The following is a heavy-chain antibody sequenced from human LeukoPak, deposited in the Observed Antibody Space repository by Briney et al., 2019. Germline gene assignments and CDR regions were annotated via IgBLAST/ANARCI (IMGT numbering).Heavy chain of an antibody. D-gene: IGHD6-19*01. CDR2: IYYSGST. Sequence: SETLSLTCTVSGGSISSYYWSWIRQPPGKGLEWIGYIYYSGSTNYNPSLKSRVTISVDTSKNQFSLKLSSVTAADTAVYYCARLYSSGWYYYHGMDVWGQGTTVTVSS. V-gene: IGHV4-59*08. CDR3: ARLYSSGWYYYHGMDV. J-gene: IGHJ6*02. CDR1: GGSISSYY.